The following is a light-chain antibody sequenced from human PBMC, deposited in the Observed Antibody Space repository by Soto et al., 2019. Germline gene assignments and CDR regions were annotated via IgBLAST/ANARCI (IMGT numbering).Light chain of an antibody. CDR2: DTS. V-gene: IGLV1-44*01. J-gene: IGLJ2*01. CDR1: YSNIGIND. CDR3: AAWDDRLNGPA. Sequence: QSVLSQPPSASGTPGQTVTVSCSGTYSNIGINDVHWYRQLSGTAPQILIYDTSQRATGVPDRFSGSRSGTSASLVISGLQTEDEADYHCAAWDDRLNGPAFGGGTKVTVL.